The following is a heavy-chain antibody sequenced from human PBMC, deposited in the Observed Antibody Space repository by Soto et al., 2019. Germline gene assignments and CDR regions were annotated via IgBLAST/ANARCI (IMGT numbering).Heavy chain of an antibody. Sequence: AASLKAPSKSPCYPFTSNVISWGRQAPGQGLEWMGWISAYNGKTNYAQKFQGRVTMTTDTSTSTAYMELRSLRSDDTAVYYCARHYDRDAFDIWGQGTMVTVSS. CDR1: CYPFTSNV. J-gene: IGHJ3*02. CDR3: ARHYDRDAFDI. D-gene: IGHD3-16*01. CDR2: ISAYNGKT. V-gene: IGHV1-18*04.